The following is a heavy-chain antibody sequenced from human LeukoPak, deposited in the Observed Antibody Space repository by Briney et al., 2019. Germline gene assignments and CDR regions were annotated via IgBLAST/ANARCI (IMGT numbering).Heavy chain of an antibody. CDR3: ARYTTTGTWDY. D-gene: IGHD1-1*01. Sequence: ASVKVSCKASGYTFTGYYKHWVRQAPGQGLEWMGWINPNSGGTNYAQKFQGRVTMTRDTSISTAYMELNRLRSDDTAVYYCARYTTTGTWDYWGQGTLVAVSS. J-gene: IGHJ4*02. CDR2: INPNSGGT. V-gene: IGHV1-2*02. CDR1: GYTFTGYY.